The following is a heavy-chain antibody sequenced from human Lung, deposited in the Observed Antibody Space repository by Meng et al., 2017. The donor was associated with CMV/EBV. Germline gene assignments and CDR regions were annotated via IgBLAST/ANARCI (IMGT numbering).Heavy chain of an antibody. V-gene: IGHV3-43D*03. Sequence: SCAASGFTFDDYAMHWVRQAPGKGLEWVSLISWDGGSTYYADSVKGRFTISRDNSKSSLYLQMHGLSAEDTALYHCAKYYYGLDVWGQGTTVTVSS. CDR1: GFTFDDYA. J-gene: IGHJ6*02. CDR2: ISWDGGST. CDR3: AKYYYGLDV.